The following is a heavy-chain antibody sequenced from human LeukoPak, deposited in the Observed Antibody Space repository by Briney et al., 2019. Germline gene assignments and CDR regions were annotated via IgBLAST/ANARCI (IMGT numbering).Heavy chain of an antibody. CDR3: ARRYSSGWYWDS. D-gene: IGHD6-19*01. V-gene: IGHV3-48*02. CDR2: ISSTSSTI. CDR1: GFTFSSYS. J-gene: IGHJ4*02. Sequence: GGSLRLSCAASGFTFSSYSMNWVRQAPGKGLEWVSYISSTSSTIYYADPVKGRFTISRDNAKNSLFLQMNSLRDEDTAVYFCARRYSSGWYWDSWGQGTLVTVSS.